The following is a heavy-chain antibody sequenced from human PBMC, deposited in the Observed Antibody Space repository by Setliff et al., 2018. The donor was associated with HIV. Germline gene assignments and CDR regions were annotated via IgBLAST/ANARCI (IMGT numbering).Heavy chain of an antibody. CDR1: GGSLSGDY. Sequence: SETLSLTCAVYGGSLSGDYWSWIRQPPGKGLEWIGEINQSGSTNYNPSLKSRVIISVDTSKNQLSPKLSSVTAADTAMYYCARGRGRTFYYDSSGSRAFDIWGQGTMVTV. D-gene: IGHD3-22*01. CDR2: INQSGST. V-gene: IGHV4-34*01. J-gene: IGHJ3*02. CDR3: ARGRGRTFYYDSSGSRAFDI.